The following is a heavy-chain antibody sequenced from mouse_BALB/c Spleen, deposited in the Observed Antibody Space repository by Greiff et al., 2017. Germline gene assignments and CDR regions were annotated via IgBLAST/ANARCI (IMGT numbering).Heavy chain of an antibody. V-gene: IGHV1S135*01. CDR3: AIFYYGSSWNYYYAMDY. Sequence: EVHLVESGPELVKPGASVKVSCKASGYAFTSYNMYWVKQSHGKSLEWIGYIDPYNGGTSYNQKFKGKATLTVDKSSSTAYMHLNSLTSEDSAVYYCAIFYYGSSWNYYYAMDYWGQGTSVTVSS. CDR1: GYAFTSYN. J-gene: IGHJ4*01. D-gene: IGHD1-1*01. CDR2: IDPYNGGT.